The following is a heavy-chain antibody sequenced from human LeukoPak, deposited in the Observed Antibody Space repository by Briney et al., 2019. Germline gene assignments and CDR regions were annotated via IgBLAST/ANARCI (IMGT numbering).Heavy chain of an antibody. Sequence: PSETLSLTCAVYGGSFSGYYWSWIRQPPGKGLEWIGEINHSGSTNYNPSLKSRVTISVDTSKNQFSLKLSSVTAADTAVYYCARRRLLLWFGELSAWGQGTLVTVSS. J-gene: IGHJ4*02. V-gene: IGHV4-34*01. CDR1: GGSFSGYY. CDR3: ARRRLLLWFGELSA. D-gene: IGHD3-10*01. CDR2: INHSGST.